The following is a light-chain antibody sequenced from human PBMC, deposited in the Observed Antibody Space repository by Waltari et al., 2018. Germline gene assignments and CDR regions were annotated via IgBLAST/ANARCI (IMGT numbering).Light chain of an antibody. CDR1: SSNLGSHY. Sequence: SVLTQPPSASGAPGQRVTISSSGSSSNLGSHYVYWYQQLPGTAPKLLIYTDDQRAAGVPDRVSASKSGTSASLAISGLRSEDEADYYCAAWDDSPSGHVVFGGGTKLTVL. V-gene: IGLV1-47*02. CDR3: AAWDDSPSGHVV. CDR2: TDD. J-gene: IGLJ2*01.